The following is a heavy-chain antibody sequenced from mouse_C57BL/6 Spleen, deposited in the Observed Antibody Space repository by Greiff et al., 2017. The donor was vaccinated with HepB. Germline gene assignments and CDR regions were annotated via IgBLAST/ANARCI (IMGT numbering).Heavy chain of an antibody. CDR1: GYTFTDYN. CDR2: INPNNGGT. CDR3: ARAPNWAPFDY. V-gene: IGHV1-22*01. J-gene: IGHJ2*01. D-gene: IGHD4-1*01. Sequence: EVKLQESGPELVKPGASVKMSCKASGYTFTDYNMHWVKQSHGKSLEWIGYINPNNGGTSYNQKFKGKATLTVNKSSSTAYMERRSLTSEDSAVYYCARAPNWAPFDYWGQGTTLTVSS.